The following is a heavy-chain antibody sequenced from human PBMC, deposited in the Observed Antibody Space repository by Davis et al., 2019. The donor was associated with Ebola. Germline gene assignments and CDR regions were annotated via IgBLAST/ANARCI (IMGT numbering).Heavy chain of an antibody. D-gene: IGHD4-17*01. J-gene: IGHJ6*02. CDR2: ISAYNGNT. CDR3: ARSVNIEGDYVAYYYYYYGMDV. V-gene: IGHV1-18*01. CDR1: GYTFTSYG. Sequence: ASVKVSCKASGYTFTSYGISWVRQAPGQGLEWMGWISAYNGNTNYAQKLQGRVTMTTDTSTSTAYMELRSLRSEDTALYYCARSVNIEGDYVAYYYYYYGMDVWGQGTTVTVSS.